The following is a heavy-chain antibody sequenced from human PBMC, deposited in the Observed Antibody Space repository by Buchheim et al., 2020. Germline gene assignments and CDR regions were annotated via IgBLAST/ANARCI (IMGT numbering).Heavy chain of an antibody. CDR2: ISYDGSNK. CDR1: GFTFSSYA. J-gene: IGHJ4*02. V-gene: IGHV3-30-3*01. D-gene: IGHD3-10*01. Sequence: QVQLVESGGGVVQPGRSLRLSCAASGFTFSSYAMHWVRQAPGKGLEWVAVISYDGSNKYYADSVKGRFTISRDNSKNTLYLQMNSLRAEDTAVYYCARESLISLLLWFGESPFDYWGQGTL. CDR3: ARESLISLLLWFGESPFDY.